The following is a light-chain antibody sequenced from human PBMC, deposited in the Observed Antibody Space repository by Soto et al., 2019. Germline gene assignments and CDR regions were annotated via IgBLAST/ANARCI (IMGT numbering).Light chain of an antibody. Sequence: DIQMTQSPSSLSASVGDRVTITCRASQTISSYLNWYQQKPGKAPKLLISAASSLKSGVPSRFSGSGSGIDFTLTISSLQPEDFASYYCQQSYNTPQYTFGQGTELEIK. V-gene: IGKV1-39*01. CDR2: AAS. CDR1: QTISSY. J-gene: IGKJ2*01. CDR3: QQSYNTPQYT.